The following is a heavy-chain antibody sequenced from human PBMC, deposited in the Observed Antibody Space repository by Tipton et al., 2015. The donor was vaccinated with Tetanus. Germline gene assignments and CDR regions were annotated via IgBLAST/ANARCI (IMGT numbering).Heavy chain of an antibody. D-gene: IGHD2-2*01. CDR3: ARGSRWDCSSTSCYSNWFDP. V-gene: IGHV1-2*02. CDR2: INPNSGGT. J-gene: IGHJ5*02. CDR1: GYTFTGYY. Sequence: QLVQSGAEVKKPGASVKVSCKASGYTFTGYYMHWVRQAPGQGLEWMGWINPNSGGTHYAQKFQGRVTMTRDTSISTAYMELSRLRSDDTAVYYCARGSRWDCSSTSCYSNWFDPWGQGTLVTVSS.